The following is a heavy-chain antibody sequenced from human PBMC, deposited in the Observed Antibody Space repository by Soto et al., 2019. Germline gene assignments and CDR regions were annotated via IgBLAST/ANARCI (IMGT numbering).Heavy chain of an antibody. V-gene: IGHV3-23*01. J-gene: IGHJ4*02. CDR1: GFTFSDYY. Sequence: PGGSLRLSCAASGFTFSDYYMSWVRQAPGKGLEWVSGISGSGGSTYYADSVKGRFTISRDNSKNTLYLQMNSLRAEDTAVYYCAKGYCSSTSCSYDYWGQGTLVTVSS. CDR3: AKGYCSSTSCSYDY. CDR2: ISGSGGST. D-gene: IGHD2-2*01.